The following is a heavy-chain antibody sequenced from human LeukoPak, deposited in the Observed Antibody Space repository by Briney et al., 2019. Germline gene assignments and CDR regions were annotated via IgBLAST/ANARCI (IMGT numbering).Heavy chain of an antibody. D-gene: IGHD6-19*01. Sequence: GGSLRLSCAAPGFTFSSYAMSWVRQAPGKGLEWVSAISGSGGSTYYADSVKGRFTISRDNSKNTLYLQMNSLRAEDTAVYYCAKPRALAVAGLLFDYWGQGTLVTVSS. V-gene: IGHV3-23*01. CDR2: ISGSGGST. CDR1: GFTFSSYA. CDR3: AKPRALAVAGLLFDY. J-gene: IGHJ4*02.